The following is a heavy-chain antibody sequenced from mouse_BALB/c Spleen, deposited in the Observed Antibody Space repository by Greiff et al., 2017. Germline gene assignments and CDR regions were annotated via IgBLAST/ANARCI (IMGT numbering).Heavy chain of an antibody. Sequence: VQLQQSGAELVRSGASVKLSCTASGFNIKDYYMHWVKQRPEQGLEWIGWIDPENGDTEYAPKFQGKATMTADTSSNTAYLQLSSLTSEDTAVYYCNADGNYFDYRGQGTTLTVSS. V-gene: IGHV14-4*02. CDR1: GFNIKDYY. D-gene: IGHD2-1*01. CDR2: IDPENGDT. CDR3: NADGNYFDY. J-gene: IGHJ2*01.